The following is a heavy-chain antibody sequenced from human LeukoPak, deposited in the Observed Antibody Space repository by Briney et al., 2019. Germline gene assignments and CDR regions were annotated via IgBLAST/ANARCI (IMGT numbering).Heavy chain of an antibody. Sequence: TSETLSLTCSVSGASISSYSCTWIRQPAGEGLEWIGRIFTSGSTNYNPSLKSRVTMSVDTSKNQFSLKLSSVTAADTAVYYCARNYGSRILGYYMDVWGRGTTVTVS. D-gene: IGHD3-10*01. CDR1: GASISSYS. CDR3: ARNYGSRILGYYMDV. CDR2: IFTSGST. V-gene: IGHV4-4*07. J-gene: IGHJ6*03.